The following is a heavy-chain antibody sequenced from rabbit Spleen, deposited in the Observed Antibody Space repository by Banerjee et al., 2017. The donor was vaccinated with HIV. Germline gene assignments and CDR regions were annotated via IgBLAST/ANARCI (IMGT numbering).Heavy chain of an antibody. Sequence: QSLEESGGGLVQPEGSLTLTCKASGFDFSSNAMCWVRQAPGKGLEWIACIYAGSSDTTAYASWAKGRFTISKTSSTTVTLQMTSLTAADTATYFCARDLDGVSDCDLWGPGTLVTVS. CDR1: GFDFSSNA. D-gene: IGHD2-1*01. CDR3: ARDLDGVSDCDL. V-gene: IGHV1S40*01. CDR2: IYAGSSDTT. J-gene: IGHJ6*01.